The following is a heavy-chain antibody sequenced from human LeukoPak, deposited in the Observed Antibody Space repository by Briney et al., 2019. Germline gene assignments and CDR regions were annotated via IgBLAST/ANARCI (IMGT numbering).Heavy chain of an antibody. CDR3: ARNRQSYDCSSGMDV. V-gene: IGHV3-21*01. CDR2: ISSSSSYI. D-gene: IGHD3-22*01. J-gene: IGHJ6*02. CDR1: GLTFSSYS. Sequence: GGSLRLSCAASGLTFSSYSMNWVRQAPGKGLEWVSSISSSSSYIYYADSVKGRFTISRDNAKNSLYLQMNSLRAEDTAVYYCARNRQSYDCSSGMDVWGQGTTVTVSS.